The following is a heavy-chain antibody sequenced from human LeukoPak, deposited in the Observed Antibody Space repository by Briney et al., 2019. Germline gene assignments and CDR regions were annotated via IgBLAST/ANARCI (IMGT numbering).Heavy chain of an antibody. D-gene: IGHD4-17*01. J-gene: IGHJ4*02. Sequence: SETLSLTCTVSGGSISSSSYYWGWIRQPSGKGLEWIGSIYYSGSTYYNPSLKSRVTISVDTSKNQFSLKLSSVTAADTAVYYCARVTVTTFFSFDYWGQGTLVTVSS. CDR2: IYYSGST. CDR3: ARVTVTTFFSFDY. CDR1: GGSISSSSYY. V-gene: IGHV4-39*07.